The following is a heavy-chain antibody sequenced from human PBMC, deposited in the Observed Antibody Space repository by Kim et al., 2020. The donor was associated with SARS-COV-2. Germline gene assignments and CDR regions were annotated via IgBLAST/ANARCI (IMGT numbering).Heavy chain of an antibody. CDR3: ARGPPQSPIGRYFDRSPGGAFDI. D-gene: IGHD3-9*01. CDR2: ISAYNGNT. CDR1: GYTFTSYG. V-gene: IGHV1-18*01. J-gene: IGHJ3*02. Sequence: ASVKVACKASGYTFTSYGISWVRQAPGQGLEWMGWISAYNGNTNYAQKLQGRVTMTTDTSTSTAYMELRSLRSDDTAVYYCARGPPQSPIGRYFDRSPGGAFDIWGQGTMVTVSS.